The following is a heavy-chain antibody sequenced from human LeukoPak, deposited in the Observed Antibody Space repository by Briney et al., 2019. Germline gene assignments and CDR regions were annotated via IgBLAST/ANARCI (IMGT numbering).Heavy chain of an antibody. V-gene: IGHV3-53*01. Sequence: GGSLRLSCGASGFIVSSNYMSWVRQAPGKGLEWVSVIFSDGRTYYADSVKGRFTISRDNSKNTLYLQMNSLRAEDTAVYYCAKARYCSGGSCFPQLTPDYWGQGTLVTVSS. CDR2: IFSDGRT. D-gene: IGHD2-15*01. CDR1: GFIVSSNY. J-gene: IGHJ4*02. CDR3: AKARYCSGGSCFPQLTPDY.